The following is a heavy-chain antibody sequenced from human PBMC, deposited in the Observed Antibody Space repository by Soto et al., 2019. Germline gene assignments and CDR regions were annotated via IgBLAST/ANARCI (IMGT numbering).Heavy chain of an antibody. Sequence: GGSLRLSCAASGFTFSNAWMSWVRQAPGKGLEWVGHIKSKTDGGTTDYAAPVKGRFTISRDDSKNTLYLQMNSLKTEDTAVYYCTTDRGGYDYWGQGTLVTVSS. CDR2: IKSKTDGGTT. CDR1: GFTFSNAW. V-gene: IGHV3-15*01. J-gene: IGHJ4*02. CDR3: TTDRGGYDY. D-gene: IGHD5-12*01.